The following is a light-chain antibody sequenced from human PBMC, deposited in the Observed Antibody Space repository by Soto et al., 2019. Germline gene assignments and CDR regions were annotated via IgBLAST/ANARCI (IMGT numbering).Light chain of an antibody. CDR3: QQYYSYPRT. Sequence: AIRLTQSPSSFSASTGDRVTITCRASQGISSYLAWYQQKPGKAPKLLIYAASTLQSGVPSRVSGSGSGTDFTLTISCLQSEDFATYYWQQYYSYPRTFGPGTKVDIK. CDR1: QGISSY. V-gene: IGKV1-8*01. CDR2: AAS. J-gene: IGKJ3*01.